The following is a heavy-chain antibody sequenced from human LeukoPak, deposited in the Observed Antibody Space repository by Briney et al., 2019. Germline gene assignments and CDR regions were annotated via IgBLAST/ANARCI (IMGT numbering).Heavy chain of an antibody. CDR1: GGSISSCSYY. D-gene: IGHD3-16*01. CDR3: ARRGDP. J-gene: IGHJ5*02. Sequence: SETLSLTCTVSGGSISSCSYYWGWIRQPPGKGLEWIGSIYYSGITHYKPSLKSRATISVDTSKSQFSLELSSVTAADTAVYYCARRGDPWGQGTLVTVSS. V-gene: IGHV4-39*01. CDR2: IYYSGIT.